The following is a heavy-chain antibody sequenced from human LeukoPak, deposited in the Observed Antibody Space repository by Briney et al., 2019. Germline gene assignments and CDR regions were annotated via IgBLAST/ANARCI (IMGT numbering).Heavy chain of an antibody. D-gene: IGHD2-2*01. CDR2: IYNSGTI. CDR1: GASISSHY. V-gene: IGHV4-59*11. Sequence: SETLSLTCTVSGASISSHYWSWIRQPPREGLEWIGYIYNSGTINYNPSLKSRVTISVDMSNNQFSLQLTSVTAADTAVYYCARDWLVVQPYIMDVWGQGTTVTVSS. CDR3: ARDWLVVQPYIMDV. J-gene: IGHJ6*02.